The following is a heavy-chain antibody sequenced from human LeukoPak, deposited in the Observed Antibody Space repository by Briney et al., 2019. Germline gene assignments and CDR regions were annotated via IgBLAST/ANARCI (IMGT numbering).Heavy chain of an antibody. D-gene: IGHD7-27*01. J-gene: IGHJ3*02. CDR1: GYTFTSYG. CDR2: ISAYNGNT. V-gene: IGHV1-18*01. Sequence: ASVKVSCKASGYTFTSYGISWVRQAPGQGLEWMGWISAYNGNTNYAQKLQGRVTMTTDTSTSTAYTELRSLRSDDTAVYYCARTGEWHDAFDIWGQGTMVTVSS. CDR3: ARTGEWHDAFDI.